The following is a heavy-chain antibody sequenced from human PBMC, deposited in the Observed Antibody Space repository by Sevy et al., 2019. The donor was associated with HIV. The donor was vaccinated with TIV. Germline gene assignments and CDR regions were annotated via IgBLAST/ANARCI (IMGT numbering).Heavy chain of an antibody. Sequence: GGSLRLSCAASGLTFISFSSSSMNLVRRAPGKGLEWFSSISSAGTYIYYADSMKGRFTISRDNAKSSVYLQMNSLRAEDTAVYYCARDRGVGTSSYGMDVWGQGTTVTVSS. CDR1: GLTFISFSSSS. J-gene: IGHJ6*02. D-gene: IGHD1-26*01. V-gene: IGHV3-21*01. CDR3: ARDRGVGTSSYGMDV. CDR2: ISSAGTYI.